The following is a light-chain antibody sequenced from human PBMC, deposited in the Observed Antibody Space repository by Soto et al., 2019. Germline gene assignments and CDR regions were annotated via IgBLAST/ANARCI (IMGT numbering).Light chain of an antibody. CDR1: QSVTSN. CDR2: GAS. CDR3: QQRSNWPIT. J-gene: IGKJ5*01. Sequence: EIVMTQSPATLSVSPGERATLSCRASQSVTSNLAWYQQKPGKAPRLLIYGASTRATGIPARFSGSGSGTELTITISSLQPEDFAVYYCQQRSNWPITFGQGTRLEIK. V-gene: IGKV3-15*01.